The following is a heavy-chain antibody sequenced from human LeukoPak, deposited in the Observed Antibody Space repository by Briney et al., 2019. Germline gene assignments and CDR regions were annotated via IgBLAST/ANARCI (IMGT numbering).Heavy chain of an antibody. Sequence: GASVKVSCKASGGTFSSYAISWVRQAPGQGLEWMGGIIPIFGTANYAQKFQGRVTITTDDSTSTAYMELSSLRSEDTAVYYCARDWSPDTAMGLPGAFDIWGQGTMVTVSS. J-gene: IGHJ3*02. V-gene: IGHV1-69*05. CDR3: ARDWSPDTAMGLPGAFDI. CDR2: IIPIFGTA. CDR1: GGTFSSYA. D-gene: IGHD5-18*01.